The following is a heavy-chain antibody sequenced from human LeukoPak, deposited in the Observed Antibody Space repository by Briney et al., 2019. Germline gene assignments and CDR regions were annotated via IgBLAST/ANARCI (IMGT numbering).Heavy chain of an antibody. CDR3: ARGYFSYDSSGYAFDI. J-gene: IGHJ3*02. D-gene: IGHD3-22*01. V-gene: IGHV4-39*01. CDR1: GGSISSSSYY. Sequence: SETLSLTCTVSGGSISSSSYYWGWIRQPPGKGLEWIGSIYYSGSTYYNPSLKSRVTISVDTSKNQFSLKLSSVTAADTAVYYCARGYFSYDSSGYAFDIWGQGTMVTASS. CDR2: IYYSGST.